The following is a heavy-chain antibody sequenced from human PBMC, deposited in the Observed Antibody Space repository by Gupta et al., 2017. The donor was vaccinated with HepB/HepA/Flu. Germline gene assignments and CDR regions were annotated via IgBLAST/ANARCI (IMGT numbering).Heavy chain of an antibody. J-gene: IGHJ4*02. CDR2: IKQDGGEK. D-gene: IGHD7-27*01. CDR3: VSGDLFDY. V-gene: IGHV3-7*01. CDR1: GCSFTSHW. Sequence: EVQLVASGGGVVQPGGSLRLSCADAGCSFTSHWIDWFRQAQGKGLEVVANIKQDGGEKFYVDSVKGRFTISRDNTKNSVYLQMNNLRDEDSAIYYCVSGDLFDYWGQGTLVTVSS.